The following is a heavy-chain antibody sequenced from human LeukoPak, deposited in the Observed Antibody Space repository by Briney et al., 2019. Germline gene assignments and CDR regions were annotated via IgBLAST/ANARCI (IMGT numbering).Heavy chain of an antibody. D-gene: IGHD6-13*01. CDR3: ARIRGIAAAGDY. V-gene: IGHV3-7*04. CDR1: GFTFSSYW. CDR2: IKQDGSEK. Sequence: TGGSLRLSCAASGFTFSSYWMSWVRQPPGKGLEWVANIKQDGSEKYYVDSVKGRFTISRDSAKNSLYLQMNSLTAEDTAVYYCARIRGIAAAGDYWGQGTLVTVSS. J-gene: IGHJ4*02.